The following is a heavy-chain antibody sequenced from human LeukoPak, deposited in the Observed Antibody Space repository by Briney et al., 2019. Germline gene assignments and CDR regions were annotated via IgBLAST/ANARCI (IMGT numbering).Heavy chain of an antibody. CDR2: ISWNSGSI. CDR3: AKDYSAYYYDSSGPLFDY. CDR1: GFTFDDYA. Sequence: RRSLRLSCAASGFTFDDYAMHWVRHAPGKGLEWVSGISWNSGSIGYADSVKGRFTISRDNDKNSLYLQMNSLRAEDTALYYCAKDYSAYYYDSSGPLFDYWGQGTLVTVSS. V-gene: IGHV3-9*01. D-gene: IGHD3-22*01. J-gene: IGHJ4*02.